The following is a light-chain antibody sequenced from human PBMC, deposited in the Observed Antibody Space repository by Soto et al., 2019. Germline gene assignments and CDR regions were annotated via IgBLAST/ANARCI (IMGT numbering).Light chain of an antibody. CDR1: QSVSSK. CDR2: GAS. J-gene: IGKJ1*01. CDR3: QQRYNWPWT. V-gene: IGKV3D-15*01. Sequence: ETVMTQSPATLSVSPGERATLSCRASQSVSSKLAWYQQKPGQAPRLLIYGASTRATGIPARFSGSGSGTEFTLTISSLQSEDFAVYYCQQRYNWPWTFGQGTKVDIK.